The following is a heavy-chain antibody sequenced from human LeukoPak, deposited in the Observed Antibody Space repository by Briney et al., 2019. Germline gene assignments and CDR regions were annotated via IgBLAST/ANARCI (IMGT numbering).Heavy chain of an antibody. Sequence: SETLSLTCTVSGGSISTSSYYWGWIRQPPGKGLEWIGSMYYSGSPYYNPSLKSRVTIYVDTSKNQFSLKLSSVIAADTAVYYCARLSRGSGSPYNVYNFEFGGQGSLVTVSS. D-gene: IGHD3-10*01. CDR3: ARLSRGSGSPYNVYNFEF. CDR1: GGSISTSSYY. J-gene: IGHJ4*02. CDR2: MYYSGSP. V-gene: IGHV4-39*01.